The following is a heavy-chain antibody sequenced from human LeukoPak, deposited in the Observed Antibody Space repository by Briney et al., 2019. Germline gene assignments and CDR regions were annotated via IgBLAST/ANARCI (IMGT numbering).Heavy chain of an antibody. CDR2: IYHSGST. CDR1: GYSISSGYY. D-gene: IGHD6-19*01. V-gene: IGHV4-38-2*02. CDR3: ARTSNQYSSGWYFDY. J-gene: IGHJ4*02. Sequence: SETLSLTCTVSGYSISSGYYWGWIRQPPGKGLEWIGSIYHSGSTYYNPSLKSRVTISVDTSKNQFSLKLSSVTAADTAVYYCARTSNQYSSGWYFDYWGQGTLVTVSS.